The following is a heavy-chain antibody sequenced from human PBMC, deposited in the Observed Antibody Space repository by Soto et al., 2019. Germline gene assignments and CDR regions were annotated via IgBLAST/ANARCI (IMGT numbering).Heavy chain of an antibody. CDR3: ARGYSYGPYYYYYGMDV. V-gene: IGHV5-10-1*01. J-gene: IGHJ6*02. Sequence: GESLKISCKGSGYSFTSYWISWVRQMPGKGLEWMGRIDPSDSYTNYSPSFQGRVTISADKSISTAYLQWSSLKASDTAMYYCARGYSYGPYYYYYGMDVWGQGTTVTVSS. CDR1: GYSFTSYW. D-gene: IGHD5-18*01. CDR2: IDPSDSYT.